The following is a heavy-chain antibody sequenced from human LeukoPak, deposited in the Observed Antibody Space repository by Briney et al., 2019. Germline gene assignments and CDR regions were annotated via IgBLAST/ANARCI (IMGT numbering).Heavy chain of an antibody. CDR3: ARGYCSSTSSYFDY. CDR1: GFTFDDYG. V-gene: IGHV3-20*04. Sequence: GGSLRLSCAASGFTFDDYGMSWVRQAPGKGLEWVSGINWNGGSTGYADSVKGRFTISRDNAKNSLYLQMNSLGAADTALYYCARGYCSSTSSYFDYWGQGTLVTVSS. J-gene: IGHJ4*02. CDR2: INWNGGST. D-gene: IGHD2-2*01.